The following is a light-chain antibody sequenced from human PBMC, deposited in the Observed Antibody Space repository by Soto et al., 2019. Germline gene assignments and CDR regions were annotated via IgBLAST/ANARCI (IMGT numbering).Light chain of an antibody. CDR2: RAS. J-gene: IGKJ2*01. Sequence: DTQMTQSPSTLSASVGDRVTITCRASHSINSWLAWYQQKPGKAPNLLIHRASTLQSGVPSRFSGSGSGTEFTLTIPSLQPDDFATYYCQHYNTFPYTFGQGTKLEF. V-gene: IGKV1-5*03. CDR1: HSINSW. CDR3: QHYNTFPYT.